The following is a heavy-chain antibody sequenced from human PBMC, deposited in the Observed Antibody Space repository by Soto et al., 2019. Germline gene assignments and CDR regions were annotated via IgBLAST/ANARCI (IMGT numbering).Heavy chain of an antibody. CDR1: GFTFSSYG. CDR2: IWYDGSNK. V-gene: IGHV3-33*01. Sequence: QVQLVESGGGVVQPGRSLRLSCAASGFTFSSYGMHWVRQAPGKGLEWVAVIWYDGSNKYYADSVKGRFTISRDNSNNSLYLQMNSLRGEDTAVYYCARGRHYYDRSGYYLLDYWGQGTLVNVSS. J-gene: IGHJ4*02. CDR3: ARGRHYYDRSGYYLLDY. D-gene: IGHD3-22*01.